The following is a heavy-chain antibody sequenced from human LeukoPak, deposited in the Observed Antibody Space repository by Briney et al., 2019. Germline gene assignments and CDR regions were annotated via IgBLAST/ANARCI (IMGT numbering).Heavy chain of an antibody. CDR1: GYTFTGHY. CDR2: INPNSGGT. J-gene: IGHJ4*02. V-gene: IGHV1-2*02. D-gene: IGHD2-2*01. CDR3: AADCSSTTCYSDY. Sequence: ASVKVSCKASGYTFTGHYMHWVRQAPGQGLEWMGWINPNSGGTIYAQKFQGRVTVTRDTSITTAYMELSRLRSDDTAVYYCAADCSSTTCYSDYWGQGTLVTVSS.